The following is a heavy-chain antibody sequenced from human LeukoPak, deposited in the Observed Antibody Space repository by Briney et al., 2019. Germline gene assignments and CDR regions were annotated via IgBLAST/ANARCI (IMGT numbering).Heavy chain of an antibody. Sequence: PGGSLRLSCAASGFTFSSYGMHWVRQAPGKGLEWVAVIWYDGSNKYYADSVKGRFTISRDNSKNTLYLQMNSLRAEDTAVYYCVRRKPYYYYMDVWGKGTTVTVSS. J-gene: IGHJ6*03. CDR2: IWYDGSNK. CDR3: VRRKPYYYYMDV. CDR1: GFTFSSYG. V-gene: IGHV3-33*01.